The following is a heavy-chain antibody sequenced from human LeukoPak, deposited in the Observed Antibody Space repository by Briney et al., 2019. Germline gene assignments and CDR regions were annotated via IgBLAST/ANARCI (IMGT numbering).Heavy chain of an antibody. CDR1: GGSISSGDYY. Sequence: SQTLSLTCTVSGGSISSGDYYWSWIRQPPGKALECIGYIYYSGSTYYNPSLKSRVTISIQTSKNQFSLKLTSVTAADTAVYYCAGDYGDLLTGIRFDTWGQGTLVTVSS. CDR3: AGDYGDLLTGIRFDT. V-gene: IGHV4-30-4*01. D-gene: IGHD4-17*01. CDR2: IYYSGST. J-gene: IGHJ5*02.